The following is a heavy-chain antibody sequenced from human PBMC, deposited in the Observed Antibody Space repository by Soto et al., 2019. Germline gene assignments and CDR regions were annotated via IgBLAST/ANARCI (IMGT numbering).Heavy chain of an antibody. Sequence: QLQLQESGPGLVKPSETLSLTCTVSGGSISSSSYYWGWIRQPPGKGLEWIGSIYYSGSTYYNPSMRSRVTISEDTTKTQFSLKLSSVTAADTAVYYGARLPSSGHPRFDYWGQGTLVTVSS. CDR1: GGSISSSSYY. J-gene: IGHJ4*02. CDR2: IYYSGST. V-gene: IGHV4-39*01. CDR3: ARLPSSGHPRFDY. D-gene: IGHD3-22*01.